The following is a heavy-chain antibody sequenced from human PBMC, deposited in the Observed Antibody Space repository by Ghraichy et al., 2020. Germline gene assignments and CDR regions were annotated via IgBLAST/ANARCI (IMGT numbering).Heavy chain of an antibody. CDR2: IYWDDDE. J-gene: IGHJ4*01. V-gene: IGHV2-5*02. Sequence: PTLVKPTQTLTLTCTFSGFSLSSNGMGVGWIRQPPGKALEWLALIYWDDDERYSPSLKSRLTITKDTSKNQVVLTVTNMDPVDTATYYCAHRPRYGLFDYWCQGILVTVSS. D-gene: IGHD5-18*01. CDR1: GFSLSSNGMG. CDR3: AHRPRYGLFDY.